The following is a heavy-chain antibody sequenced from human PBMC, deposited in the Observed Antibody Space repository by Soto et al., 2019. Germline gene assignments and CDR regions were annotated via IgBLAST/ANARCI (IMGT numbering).Heavy chain of an antibody. CDR3: ARDLRYDYYYYYGMDV. V-gene: IGHV3-30-3*01. D-gene: IGHD1-1*01. CDR2: ISYDGSNK. Sequence: GGSLRLSCAASGFTFSSYAMHWVRQAPGKGLEWVAVISYDGSNKYYADSVKGRFTISRDNSKNTLYLQMNSLRAEDTAVYYCARDLRYDYYYYYGMDVWGQGTTVTVSS. CDR1: GFTFSSYA. J-gene: IGHJ6*02.